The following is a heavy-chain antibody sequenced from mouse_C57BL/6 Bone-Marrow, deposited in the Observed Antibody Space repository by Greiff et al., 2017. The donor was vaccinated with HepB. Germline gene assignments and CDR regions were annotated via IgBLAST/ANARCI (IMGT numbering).Heavy chain of an antibody. CDR3: ARDDYVFDY. Sequence: EVKLLESGPGLVKPSQSLSLTCSVTGYSITSGYYWNWIRQFPGNKLEWMGYISYDGSNNYNPSLKNRISITRDTSKNQFFLKLNSVTTEDTATYYCARDDYVFDYWGQGTTLTFSS. J-gene: IGHJ2*01. V-gene: IGHV3-6*01. D-gene: IGHD2-4*01. CDR2: ISYDGSN. CDR1: GYSITSGYY.